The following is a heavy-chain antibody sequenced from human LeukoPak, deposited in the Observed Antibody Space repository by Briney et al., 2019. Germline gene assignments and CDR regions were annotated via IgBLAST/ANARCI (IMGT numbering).Heavy chain of an antibody. CDR1: GGSFNTHA. CDR3: ARARNYCESTACYNHFDV. Sequence: SLKVSCKASGGSFNTHAISWVRQAPGQGLEWMGRIIPILSTTTYAQKFQGRVTITADKPTSTAYMEVSSLRSDDTAVYYCARARNYCESTACYNHFDVWGQGTLVTVSS. V-gene: IGHV1-69*06. J-gene: IGHJ4*02. D-gene: IGHD2-2*02. CDR2: IIPILSTT.